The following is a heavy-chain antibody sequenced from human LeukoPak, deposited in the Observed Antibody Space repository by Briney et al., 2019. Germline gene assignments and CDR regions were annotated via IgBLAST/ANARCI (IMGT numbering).Heavy chain of an antibody. D-gene: IGHD5-24*01. V-gene: IGHV4-39*01. Sequence: SETLSLTCTVSGGSISSSSYYWGWIRQPPGKGLEWIGSIYYSGSTYYNPSLKSRVTISVDTSKNQFSLKLSSVTAAHTAVCYCATEDGYNFEPFDYWGQGTLVTVSS. J-gene: IGHJ4*02. CDR2: IYYSGST. CDR3: ATEDGYNFEPFDY. CDR1: GGSISSSSYY.